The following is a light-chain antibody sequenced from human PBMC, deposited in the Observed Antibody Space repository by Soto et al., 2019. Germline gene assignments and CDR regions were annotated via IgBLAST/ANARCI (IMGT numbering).Light chain of an antibody. V-gene: IGKV1-5*01. J-gene: IGKJ3*01. CDR3: QQLNTYPPL. CDR1: QDIRGW. CDR2: GAS. Sequence: DIQMTQSPSTLSASVGDSVTITCRASQDIRGWLAWYQHKPGKAPKLLIYGASTLQSGVPSRFSGRGSGTDFTLTISSLQPEDFATYYCQQLNTYPPLFGPGTKVDIK.